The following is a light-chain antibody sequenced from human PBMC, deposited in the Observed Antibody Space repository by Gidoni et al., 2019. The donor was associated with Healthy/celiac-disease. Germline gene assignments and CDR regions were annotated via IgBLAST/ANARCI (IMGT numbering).Light chain of an antibody. V-gene: IGLV3-1*01. J-gene: IGLJ2*01. CDR1: KLGDKY. Sequence: SYELTQPPSVSVSPGQTASITCSGDKLGDKYACWYQQKPGQSPVLVIYQDSKRPSASPERFSVSNSGNTATLTISGTQAMDEADYYSQAWDSSTVDVVFGGGTKLTVL. CDR2: QDS. CDR3: QAWDSSTVDVV.